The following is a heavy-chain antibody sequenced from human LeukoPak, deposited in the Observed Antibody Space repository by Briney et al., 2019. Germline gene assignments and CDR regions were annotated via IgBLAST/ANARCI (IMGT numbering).Heavy chain of an antibody. V-gene: IGHV1-69*13. CDR3: ARGKFNDYVWGSYRYDAFDI. CDR1: GGTFSSYA. D-gene: IGHD3-16*02. CDR2: IIPIFGTA. J-gene: IGHJ3*02. Sequence: ASVKVSCKASGGTFSSYAISWVRQAPGQGLDWMGGIIPIFGTANYAQKFQGRVTITADESTSTAYMELSSLRSEDTAMYYCARGKFNDYVWGSYRYDAFDIWGQGTMVTVSS.